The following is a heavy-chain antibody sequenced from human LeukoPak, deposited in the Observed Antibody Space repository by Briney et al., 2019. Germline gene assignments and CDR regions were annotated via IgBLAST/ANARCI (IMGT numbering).Heavy chain of an antibody. J-gene: IGHJ5*02. Sequence: GASVKVSCKASGYTFTSNDINWVRQATGQGLEWMGWLNPNSGNTGYAQKFQGRVTITRNTSINTAYMELSSLRSEDTAVYYCAKMTVSGRDNWFDPWGQGTLVTVSS. CDR1: GYTFTSND. V-gene: IGHV1-8*01. D-gene: IGHD6-19*01. CDR3: AKMTVSGRDNWFDP. CDR2: LNPNSGNT.